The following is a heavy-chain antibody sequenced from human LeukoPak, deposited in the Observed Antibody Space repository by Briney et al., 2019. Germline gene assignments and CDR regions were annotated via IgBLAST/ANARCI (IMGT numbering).Heavy chain of an antibody. CDR1: GYTFTGYY. Sequence: GASVKVSCKASGYTFTGYYIHWGLQAPGQGLEYMGRINPNSGGANYAQKFQDRVTMTRDTSISTAYMELSRLRSDDTAVYYCARDKGSSSASYYFDSWGQGTLVTVSS. V-gene: IGHV1-2*06. CDR3: ARDKGSSSASYYFDS. CDR2: INPNSGGA. D-gene: IGHD2-15*01. J-gene: IGHJ4*02.